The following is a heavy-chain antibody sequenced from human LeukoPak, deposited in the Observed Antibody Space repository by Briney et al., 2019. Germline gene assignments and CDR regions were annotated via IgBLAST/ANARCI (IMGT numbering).Heavy chain of an antibody. CDR3: ARDLVGATWFDP. D-gene: IGHD1-26*01. CDR1: GFTFSSYA. CDR2: ISGSGGST. Sequence: SGGSLRLSCAASGFTFSSYAMSWVRQAPGKGLEWVSAISGSGGSTYYADSVKGRFTISRDNAKNSLYLQMNSLRAEDTAVYYCARDLVGATWFDPWGQGTLVTVSS. J-gene: IGHJ5*02. V-gene: IGHV3-23*01.